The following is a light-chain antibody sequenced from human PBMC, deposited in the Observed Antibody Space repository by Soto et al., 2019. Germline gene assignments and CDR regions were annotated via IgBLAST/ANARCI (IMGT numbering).Light chain of an antibody. Sequence: EIVLTQSPGTLSLSPGERATLSCRASQSISGTYLAWYKQKPGRAPRILIYGASNRATGIPDRFSGSGSGTDFTLTISRLEPEDFAVYYCPHYCSSPSWTFVQGNKVYSK. J-gene: IGKJ1*01. CDR2: GAS. CDR1: QSISGTY. V-gene: IGKV3-20*01. CDR3: PHYCSSPSWT.